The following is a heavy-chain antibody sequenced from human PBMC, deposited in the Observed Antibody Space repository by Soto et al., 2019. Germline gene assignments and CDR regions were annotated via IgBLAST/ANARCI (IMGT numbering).Heavy chain of an antibody. J-gene: IGHJ6*02. Sequence: QVQLVESGGGLVKPGGSLRLSCAASGFTFSDYYMSWIRQAPGKGLEWVSYISSSSSYTNYADSVKGRFTISRDNAKNSLYLQMNSLRAEDTAVYYCARDSQRQDTAMTRGDYGMDVWGQGTTVTVSS. D-gene: IGHD5-18*01. CDR1: GFTFSDYY. CDR2: ISSSSSYT. V-gene: IGHV3-11*06. CDR3: ARDSQRQDTAMTRGDYGMDV.